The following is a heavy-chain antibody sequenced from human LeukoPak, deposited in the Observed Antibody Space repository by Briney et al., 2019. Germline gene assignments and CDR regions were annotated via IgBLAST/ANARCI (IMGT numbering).Heavy chain of an antibody. CDR2: INHSGST. Sequence: SETLSLTCAVYGGSFSGYYWSWIRQPPGKGLEWIGEINHSGSTYYNPSLKSRVTISVDTSKNQFSLKLSSVTAADTAVYYCAREVPHGYSSGWPIYYYYYYMDVWGKGTTVTISS. J-gene: IGHJ6*03. V-gene: IGHV4-34*01. CDR3: AREVPHGYSSGWPIYYYYYYMDV. D-gene: IGHD6-19*01. CDR1: GGSFSGYY.